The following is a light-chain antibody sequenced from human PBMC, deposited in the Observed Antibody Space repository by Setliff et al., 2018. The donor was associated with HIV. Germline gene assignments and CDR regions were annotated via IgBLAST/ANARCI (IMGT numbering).Light chain of an antibody. J-gene: IGLJ2*01. Sequence: QSVLTQPASVSGSPGQSITISCTGSSSDVGGYMSVSWYQQHPGEVPKLMIYDVTKRPSGVSNRFSGSKSGSTASLTISGLQTEDGADYYCCSYAGSDVWIFGGGTKVTVL. CDR1: SSDVGGYMS. V-gene: IGLV2-23*02. CDR3: CSYAGSDVWI. CDR2: DVT.